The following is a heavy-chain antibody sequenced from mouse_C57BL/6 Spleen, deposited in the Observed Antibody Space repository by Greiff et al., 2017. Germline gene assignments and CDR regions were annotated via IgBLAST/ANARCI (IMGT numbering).Heavy chain of an antibody. CDR2: ISSGSSTI. D-gene: IGHD1-1*01. Sequence: EVKLVESGGGLVKPGGSLKLSCAASGFTFSDYGMHWVRQAPEKGLEWVAYISSGSSTIYYADTVKGRFTISRDNAKNTLFLQMTSLRSEDTAMYYCASITTVVASFDYWGQGTTLTVSS. J-gene: IGHJ2*01. V-gene: IGHV5-17*01. CDR1: GFTFSDYG. CDR3: ASITTVVASFDY.